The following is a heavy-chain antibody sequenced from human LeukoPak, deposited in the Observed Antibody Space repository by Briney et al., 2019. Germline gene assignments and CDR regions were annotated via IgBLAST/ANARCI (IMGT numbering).Heavy chain of an antibody. CDR3: AKGHARITIFGVVTDY. CDR1: GFTFSSYA. Sequence: GGSLRLSCAASGFTFSSYAMSWVRQAPAKGLEWVSAISGSGGSTYYADSVEGRFTISRDNSKNTLYLQMNSLRAEDTAVYYCAKGHARITIFGVVTDYWGQGTLVTVSS. V-gene: IGHV3-23*01. D-gene: IGHD3-3*01. J-gene: IGHJ4*02. CDR2: ISGSGGST.